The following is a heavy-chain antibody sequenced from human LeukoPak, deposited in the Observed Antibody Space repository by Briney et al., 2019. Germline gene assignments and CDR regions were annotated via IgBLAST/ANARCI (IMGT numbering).Heavy chain of an antibody. V-gene: IGHV1-2*02. CDR3: AIGCSGGSCYSG. D-gene: IGHD2-15*01. Sequence: VASVKVSCKASGYTFTGYYMHWVRQAPGQGLEWMGWIDPNSGGTNYAQKFQGRVTMTRDTSISTAYMVLNRLRSDDTAVYYCAIGCSGGSCYSGWGQGTLVTVSS. J-gene: IGHJ4*02. CDR1: GYTFTGYY. CDR2: IDPNSGGT.